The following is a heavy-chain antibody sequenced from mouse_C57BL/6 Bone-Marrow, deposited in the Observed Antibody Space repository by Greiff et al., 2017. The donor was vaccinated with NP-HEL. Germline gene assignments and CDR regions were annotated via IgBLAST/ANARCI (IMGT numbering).Heavy chain of an antibody. CDR3: TTDWPFAY. CDR1: GFNIKDDY. D-gene: IGHD4-1*01. J-gene: IGHJ3*01. CDR2: IDPENGDT. Sequence: VQLQQSGAELVRPGASVKLSCTASGFNIKDDYMHWVKQRPEQGLEWIGWIDPENGDTEYASKFQGKATITADTSSNTAYLQLSSLTSEDTAVYYCTTDWPFAYWGQGTPVTVSA. V-gene: IGHV14-4*01.